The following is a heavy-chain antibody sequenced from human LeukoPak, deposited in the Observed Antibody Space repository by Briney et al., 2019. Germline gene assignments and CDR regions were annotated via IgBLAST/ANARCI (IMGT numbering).Heavy chain of an antibody. D-gene: IGHD3-10*01. J-gene: IGHJ4*02. CDR2: ISSSSSYR. CDR1: GFTFSSYS. Sequence: GGSLRLSRAASGFTFSSYSMNWVRQAPGEGLEWVSSISSSSSYRYYADSVKGRFTISRDNAKNSLYLQMNSLRAEDTAAYYCASGITMVRGPTHFDYWGQGTLVTVSS. CDR3: ASGITMVRGPTHFDY. V-gene: IGHV3-21*01.